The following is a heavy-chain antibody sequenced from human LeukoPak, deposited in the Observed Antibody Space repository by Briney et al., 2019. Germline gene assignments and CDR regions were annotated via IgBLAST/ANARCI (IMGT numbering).Heavy chain of an antibody. Sequence: SAKVSCKASGGTICSYAISCGRRPPGHGLEWXXXIIPTFGIATYAQKFQGRVTITAYNSTSTAYMELRSLRPEDTAVYYCARVIAAAGTRCFDPWGQGTLVTVSS. D-gene: IGHD6-13*01. CDR2: IIPTFGIA. V-gene: IGHV1-69*10. CDR1: GGTICSYA. CDR3: ARVIAAAGTRCFDP. J-gene: IGHJ5*02.